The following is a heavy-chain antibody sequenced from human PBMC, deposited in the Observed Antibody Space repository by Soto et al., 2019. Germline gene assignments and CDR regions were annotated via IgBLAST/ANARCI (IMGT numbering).Heavy chain of an antibody. CDR3: ARGTEVSRIAARPQGYYGMDV. Sequence: SETLSLTCTVSGGSISSYYWSWIRQPAGKGLERIGRIYTSGSTNYNPSLKSRVTMSVDTSKNQFSLKLSSVTAADTAVYYCARGTEVSRIAARPQGYYGMDVWGQGTTVTVSS. CDR1: GGSISSYY. CDR2: IYTSGST. D-gene: IGHD6-6*01. J-gene: IGHJ6*02. V-gene: IGHV4-4*07.